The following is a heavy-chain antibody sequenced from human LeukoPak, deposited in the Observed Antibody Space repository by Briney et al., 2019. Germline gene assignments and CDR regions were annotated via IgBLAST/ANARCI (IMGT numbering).Heavy chain of an antibody. Sequence: ASVKVSCKASGGTFSSYAISWVRQAPGQGLEWMGWISAFNGETHYAQNLQGRVTMTTDTSTSTAYMELRSLRFDDTAVYYCARDPSNTSGRYTYFDYWGQGTLVTVSS. CDR2: ISAFNGET. J-gene: IGHJ4*02. D-gene: IGHD3-16*02. CDR3: ARDPSNTSGRYTYFDY. CDR1: GGTFSSYA. V-gene: IGHV1-18*01.